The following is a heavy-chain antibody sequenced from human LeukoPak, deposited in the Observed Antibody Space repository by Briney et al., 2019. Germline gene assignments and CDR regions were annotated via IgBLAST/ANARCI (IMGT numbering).Heavy chain of an antibody. CDR2: IYYRGST. J-gene: IGHJ6*03. V-gene: IGHV4-59*01. CDR1: GGSISNYY. Sequence: KSSETLSLTCTVSGGSISNYYWNWIRQPPGKGREWIGYIYYRGSTNYNPSLKSRVTISLDTSKNQFSLRLSSVTAADTAVYYCARDRGTTVTTSHYYYYMDVWGKGTTVTVSS. CDR3: ARDRGTTVTTSHYYYYMDV. D-gene: IGHD4-17*01.